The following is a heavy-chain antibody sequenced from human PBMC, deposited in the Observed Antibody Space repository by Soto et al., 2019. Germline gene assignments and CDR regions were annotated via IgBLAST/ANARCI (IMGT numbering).Heavy chain of an antibody. CDR2: ISSSSSTI. Sequence: LRLSCAASGFTFSSYSMNWVRQAPGKGLEWVSYISSSSSTIYYADSVKGRFTISRDNAKNSLYLQMNSLRDEDTAVYYCARASRYCSGGSCYPPNYWGQGTLVTVSS. V-gene: IGHV3-48*02. J-gene: IGHJ4*02. CDR3: ARASRYCSGGSCYPPNY. D-gene: IGHD2-15*01. CDR1: GFTFSSYS.